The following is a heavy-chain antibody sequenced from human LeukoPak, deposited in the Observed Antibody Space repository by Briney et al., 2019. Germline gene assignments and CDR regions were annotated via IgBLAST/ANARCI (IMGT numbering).Heavy chain of an antibody. D-gene: IGHD3-3*01. J-gene: IGHJ3*02. CDR3: ARGLVTYYVFLTHDDAFDI. Sequence: SETLSLTCAVYGGSFSGYYWSWIRQPPGKGLEWIGEINHSGSTNYNPSLKSRVTISVDTSKNQFSLKLSSVTAADTAAYYCARGLVTYYVFLTHDDAFDIGGQGTMVTVSS. V-gene: IGHV4-34*01. CDR2: INHSGST. CDR1: GGSFSGYY.